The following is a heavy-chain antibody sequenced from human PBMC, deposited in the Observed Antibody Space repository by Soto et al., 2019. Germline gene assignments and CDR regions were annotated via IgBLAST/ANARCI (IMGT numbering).Heavy chain of an antibody. CDR1: GFTFSSYA. D-gene: IGHD3-16*02. CDR3: AKEGFRYTDYYYYGMDV. V-gene: IGHV3-23*01. J-gene: IGHJ6*01. CDR2: ISGSGGST. Sequence: GGSLRLSCAASGFTFSSYAMSWVRQAPGKGQEWVSAISGSGGSTYYADSVKGRFTISRDNSKNTLYLQMNSLRAEDTAVYYCAKEGFRYTDYYYYGMDVWGQATRVTVTS.